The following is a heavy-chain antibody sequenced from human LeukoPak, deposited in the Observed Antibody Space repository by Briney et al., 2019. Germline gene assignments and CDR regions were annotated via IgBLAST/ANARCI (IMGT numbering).Heavy chain of an antibody. CDR3: ANRGPYYFDN. CDR2: ISGSGSST. D-gene: IGHD3-10*01. V-gene: IGHV3-23*01. J-gene: IGHJ4*02. Sequence: PGGSLRLSCAASGFTFSIYAMSWVRQAPGKGLEWVSAISGSGSSTYYADSVKGRFTISRDNSKNTLYLQMNSLRAEDTAVYYCANRGPYYFDNWGQGTLVTVSS. CDR1: GFTFSIYA.